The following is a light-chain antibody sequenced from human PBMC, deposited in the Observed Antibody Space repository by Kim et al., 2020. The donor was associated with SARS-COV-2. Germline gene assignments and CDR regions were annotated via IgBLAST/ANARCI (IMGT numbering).Light chain of an antibody. Sequence: DIQMTQSPSTLSASVGDRVTITCRASQSISSWLAWYQQKPGKAPKLLIYKASSLESGVPSRFSGSGSGTEFTLPISSLQPDDFATYYCQQYNSYTWTFGQGTKVDLK. CDR2: KAS. V-gene: IGKV1-5*03. J-gene: IGKJ1*01. CDR1: QSISSW. CDR3: QQYNSYTWT.